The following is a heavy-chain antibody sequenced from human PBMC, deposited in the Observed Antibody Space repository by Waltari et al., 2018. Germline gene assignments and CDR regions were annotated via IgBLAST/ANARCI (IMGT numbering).Heavy chain of an antibody. CDR3: ARERGSVESTGVYYGMDV. CDR2: IKQDGSEK. Sequence: EVQLVESGGGLVQPGGSLRLSCAASGFTFSSYWMSWVREAPGKGLEWVANIKQDGSEKNNVDSVKGRFTISRDNAKNSLYLQMNSLRAEDTAVYYCARERGSVESTGVYYGMDVWGQGTTVTVSS. CDR1: GFTFSSYW. V-gene: IGHV3-7*01. J-gene: IGHJ6*02. D-gene: IGHD7-27*01.